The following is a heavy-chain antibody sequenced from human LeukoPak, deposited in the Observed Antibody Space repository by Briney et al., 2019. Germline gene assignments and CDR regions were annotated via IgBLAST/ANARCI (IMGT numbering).Heavy chain of an antibody. D-gene: IGHD5-18*01. V-gene: IGHV4-34*01. CDR2: INHSGST. CDR1: GGPFSGYY. Sequence: PSETLSLTCAVYGGPFSGYYWSWIRQPPGKGLEWIGEINHSGSTNYNPSLKSRVTISVDTSKNQFSLKLSSVTAADTAVYYCARAYSYGYYYYMDVWGKGTTVTVSS. J-gene: IGHJ6*03. CDR3: ARAYSYGYYYYMDV.